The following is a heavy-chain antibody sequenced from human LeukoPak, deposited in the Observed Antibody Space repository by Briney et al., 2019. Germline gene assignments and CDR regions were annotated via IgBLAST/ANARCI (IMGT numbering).Heavy chain of an antibody. CDR1: GFTVSSYA. V-gene: IGHV3-23*01. CDR3: ATNYYDSRGYYPDFDY. Sequence: GGSLRLSCAASGFTVSSYAMNWVRQAPVKGLEWVSAICVPGRDTYYAEPLKGRLTICRDNSKNTLFLQMNSLRDEDSAIYYCATNYYDSRGYYPDFDYRGQGVLV. J-gene: IGHJ4*02. CDR2: ICVPGRDT. D-gene: IGHD3-22*01.